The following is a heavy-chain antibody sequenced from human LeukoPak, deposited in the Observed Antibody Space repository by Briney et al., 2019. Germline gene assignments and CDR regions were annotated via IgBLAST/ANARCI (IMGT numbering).Heavy chain of an antibody. CDR1: GGSFSGYY. J-gene: IGHJ4*02. CDR3: ARAMVPLRYYDSSGYYHKLAYFDY. D-gene: IGHD3-22*01. Sequence: SETLSLTCAVYGGSFSGYYWSWIRQPPGKGLEWIGEINHSGSTNYNPSLKSRVTISVDTSKNQFSLKLSSVTAADTAVYYYARAMVPLRYYDSSGYYHKLAYFDYWGQGTLVTVSS. CDR2: INHSGST. V-gene: IGHV4-34*01.